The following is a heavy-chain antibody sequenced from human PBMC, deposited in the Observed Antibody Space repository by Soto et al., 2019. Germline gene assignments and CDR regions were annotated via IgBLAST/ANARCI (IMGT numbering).Heavy chain of an antibody. J-gene: IGHJ5*02. Sequence: PSETLSLTCSFSVGTISGYYWTCIRQPAGKGLEWIGRIYSSGNTKYNPSLQSRVTMSLDTSNNQFSLRLTSVTAADTAVYYCARGKRFYDWFEPWGQGTLVIVS. CDR1: VGTISGYY. CDR3: ARGKRFYDWFEP. V-gene: IGHV4-4*07. D-gene: IGHD3-3*01. CDR2: IYSSGNT.